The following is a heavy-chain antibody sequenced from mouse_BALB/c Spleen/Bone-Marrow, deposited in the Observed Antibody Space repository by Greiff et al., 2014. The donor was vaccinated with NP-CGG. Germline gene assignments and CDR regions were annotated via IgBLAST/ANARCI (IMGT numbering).Heavy chain of an antibody. CDR2: ISDGGTYT. CDR3: TRSGKRYGAMDY. J-gene: IGHJ4*01. V-gene: IGHV5-4*02. Sequence: EVMLVESGGGLVKPGGSLKLSCAASGFTFSDYYMYWVRQTPEKRLEWVATISDGGTYTFYPDSVKGRFTISRDNAKNNPYLQMSSLQSEDTAMYYCTRSGKRYGAMDYWGQGTSVTVSS. CDR1: GFTFSDYY. D-gene: IGHD2-10*02.